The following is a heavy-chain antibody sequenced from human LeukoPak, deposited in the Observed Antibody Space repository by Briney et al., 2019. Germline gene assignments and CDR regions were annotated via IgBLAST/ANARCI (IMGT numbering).Heavy chain of an antibody. CDR3: ARGFSPDSEQWLAPSGYFDY. V-gene: IGHV4-34*01. CDR1: GGSFSGYY. Sequence: KPSETLSLTCAVYGGSFSGYYWSWIRQPPGKGLEWIGEINHSGSTNYNPSLKSRVTISVDTSKNQFSLKLSSVTAADTAVYYCARGFSPDSEQWLAPSGYFDYWGQGTLVTVSS. D-gene: IGHD6-19*01. CDR2: INHSGST. J-gene: IGHJ4*02.